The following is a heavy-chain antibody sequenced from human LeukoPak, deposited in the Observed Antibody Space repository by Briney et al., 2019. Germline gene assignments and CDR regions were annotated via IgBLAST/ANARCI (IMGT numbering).Heavy chain of an antibody. CDR1: GGTFSSYA. CDR3: ARDFYSSYYYDSSGYYAPHY. V-gene: IGHV1-69*04. Sequence: ASVKVSCKASGGTFSSYAISWVRQAPGQGLEWMGRIIPILGIANYAQKFQGRVTITADKSTSTAYMELSSLRSEDTAVYYCARDFYSSYYYDSSGYYAPHYWGQGTLVTVSS. J-gene: IGHJ4*02. D-gene: IGHD3-22*01. CDR2: IIPILGIA.